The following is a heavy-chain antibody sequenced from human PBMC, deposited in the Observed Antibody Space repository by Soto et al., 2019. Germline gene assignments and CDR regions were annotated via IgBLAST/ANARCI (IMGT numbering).Heavy chain of an antibody. J-gene: IGHJ4*02. D-gene: IGHD2-15*01. V-gene: IGHV4-39*01. CDR3: AGFVVPASRNSDFDY. CDR1: GISVSTSDYY. Sequence: LSLTCTVSGISVSTSDYYWGWVRQPPGKGLDWIGNIYYSGSTFYNPSLRSRVTLSVDTSKNQFSLRLNSVTAADTAVYFCAGFVVPASRNSDFDYWGQGTLVTVSS. CDR2: IYYSGST.